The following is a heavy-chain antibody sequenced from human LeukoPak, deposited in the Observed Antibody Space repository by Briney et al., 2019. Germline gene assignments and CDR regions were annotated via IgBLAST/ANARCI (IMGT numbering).Heavy chain of an antibody. CDR3: ARWLHGMAHFDS. V-gene: IGHV4-34*01. D-gene: IGHD6-19*01. CDR2: INHSGST. Sequence: PSETLSLTCAVYGGSFSGYYWSWIRQPPGKGLEWIGEINHSGSTNYNPSLKSRVTISVDTSKNQFSLKLSSVTAADTAVYFCARWLHGMAHFDSWGQGTLVIVSS. CDR1: GGSFSGYY. J-gene: IGHJ4*02.